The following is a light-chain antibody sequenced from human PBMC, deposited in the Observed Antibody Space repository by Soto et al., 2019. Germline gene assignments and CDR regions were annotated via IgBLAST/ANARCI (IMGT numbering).Light chain of an antibody. CDR3: SSYAGSYTLV. J-gene: IGLJ2*01. CDR2: DVS. CDR1: SNDVGGYNF. V-gene: IGLV2-11*01. Sequence: QSVLTQPRSVSGSPGQSVTISCTGTSNDVGGYNFVSWYQQHPGKVPKLFIYDVSRPPSGVPDRFSGSKSGNTASLTISGLQAEDESDYYCSSYAGSYTLVFGGGTTLPVL.